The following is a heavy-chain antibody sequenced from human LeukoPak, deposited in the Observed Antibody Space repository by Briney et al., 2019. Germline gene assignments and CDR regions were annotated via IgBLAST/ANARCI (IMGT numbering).Heavy chain of an antibody. CDR3: ARDALGYCSSTSSLCYYCMDV. D-gene: IGHD2-2*01. V-gene: IGHV3-7*03. Sequence: GGSLSLSCAASGFTFSSYWMSWVRQAPGKGLEWVGNIKQDGSEKYYVDSEKGRFTISKDNAKNSLYLQMNSLRAEDTAVYYCARDALGYCSSTSSLCYYCMDVWGKGTTVTVSS. CDR2: IKQDGSEK. CDR1: GFTFSSYW. J-gene: IGHJ6*04.